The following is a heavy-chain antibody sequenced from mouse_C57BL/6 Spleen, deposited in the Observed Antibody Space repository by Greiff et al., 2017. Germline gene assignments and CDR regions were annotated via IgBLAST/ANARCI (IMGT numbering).Heavy chain of an antibody. V-gene: IGHV6-6*01. CDR1: GFTFSDAW. CDR2: IRNKANNHAT. CDR3: TGSDY. D-gene: IGHD4-1*01. J-gene: IGHJ2*01. Sequence: EVKVEESGGGLVQPGGSMKLSCAASGFTFSDAWMDWVRQSPEQGLEWVAEIRNKANNHATYYAESVKGRFTIASDDSKSSVYLQMNSLRDEDAGIYYCTGSDYWGQGTTLTVSS.